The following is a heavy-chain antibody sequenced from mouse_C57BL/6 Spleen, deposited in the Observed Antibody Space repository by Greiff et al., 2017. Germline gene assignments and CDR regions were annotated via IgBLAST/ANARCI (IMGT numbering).Heavy chain of an antibody. D-gene: IGHD2-5*01. Sequence: EVQLVESGGGLVQPKGSLKLSCAASGFSFNTYAMNWVRQAPGKGLEWVARIRSKSNNYATYYADSVKDRFTISRDDSESMLYLQMNNLKTEDTAMYYCVRAYYSNYDAMDYWGQGTSVTVSS. CDR1: GFSFNTYA. J-gene: IGHJ4*01. CDR2: IRSKSNNYAT. V-gene: IGHV10-1*01. CDR3: VRAYYSNYDAMDY.